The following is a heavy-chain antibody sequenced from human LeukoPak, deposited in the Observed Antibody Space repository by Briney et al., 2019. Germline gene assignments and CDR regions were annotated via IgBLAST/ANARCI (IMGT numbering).Heavy chain of an antibody. CDR3: ARAGLYYYYGMDV. CDR2: IYHSGST. J-gene: IGHJ6*02. D-gene: IGHD3-16*01. Sequence: SETLSLTCAVSGGSISSSNWWSWVRQPPGKGLEWIGEIYHSGSTNYNPSLKSRVTISVDTSKNQFSLKLSSVTAADTAVYYCARAGLYYYYGMDVWGQGTTVTVSS. CDR1: GGSISSSNW. V-gene: IGHV4-4*02.